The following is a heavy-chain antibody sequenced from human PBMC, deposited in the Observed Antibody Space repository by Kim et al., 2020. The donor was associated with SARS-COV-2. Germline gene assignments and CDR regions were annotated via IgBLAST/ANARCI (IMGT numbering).Heavy chain of an antibody. CDR1: GFTFSTYW. V-gene: IGHV3-74*03. J-gene: IGHJ4*02. CDR3: ARGFRGYYYASDY. CDR2: ISSDGTST. D-gene: IGHD3-22*01. Sequence: GGSLRLSCAASGFTFSTYWMHWVRQVPGKGLMWVSRISSDGTSTTYADSVKGRFTVSRENAKNTLYLQMNSLRAEDSAMYYCARGFRGYYYASDYWGQGTLVTVSS.